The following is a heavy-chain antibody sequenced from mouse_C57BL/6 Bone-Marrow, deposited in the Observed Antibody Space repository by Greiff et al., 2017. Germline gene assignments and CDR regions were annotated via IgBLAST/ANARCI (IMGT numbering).Heavy chain of an antibody. CDR2: IYPSDSET. D-gene: IGHD1-1*01. V-gene: IGHV1-61*01. Sequence: QVQLQQPGAELVRPGSSVKLSCKASGYTFTSYWMDWVKQRPGQGLEWIGNIYPSDSETHYNQKFKDKATLTVDKSSSTAYMQLSSLTSEDSAVYYCARGGTTVVATPYYAMDYWGQGTSVTVSS. CDR1: GYTFTSYW. J-gene: IGHJ4*01. CDR3: ARGGTTVVATPYYAMDY.